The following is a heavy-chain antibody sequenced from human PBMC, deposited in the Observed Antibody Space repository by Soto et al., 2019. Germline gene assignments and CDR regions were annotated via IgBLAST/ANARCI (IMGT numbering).Heavy chain of an antibody. Sequence: ASVKVSCKASGGTFSSYAIGWVRQAPGQGLEWMGGIIPIFGTANYAQKFQGRVTITADKSTSTAYMELSSLRSEDTAVYYCARDWNHSNWFDPWGQGTLVTVSS. CDR3: ARDWNHSNWFDP. D-gene: IGHD1-1*01. CDR1: GGTFSSYA. CDR2: IIPIFGTA. V-gene: IGHV1-69*06. J-gene: IGHJ5*02.